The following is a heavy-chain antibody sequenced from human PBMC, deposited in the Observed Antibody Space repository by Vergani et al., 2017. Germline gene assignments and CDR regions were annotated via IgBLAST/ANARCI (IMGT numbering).Heavy chain of an antibody. CDR3: ARCPYCGGDCYRYYYYYMDV. CDR1: GFTFSGSA. CDR2: IRSKANSYAT. V-gene: IGHV3-73*02. D-gene: IGHD2-21*02. Sequence: EVQLVESGGGLVQPGGSLKLSCAASGFTFSGSAMHWVRQASGKGLEWVGRIRSKANSYATAYAASVKGRFTISRDDSKNTAYLQMNSLKTEDTAVYYCARCPYCGGDCYRYYYYYMDVWGKGTTVTVSS. J-gene: IGHJ6*03.